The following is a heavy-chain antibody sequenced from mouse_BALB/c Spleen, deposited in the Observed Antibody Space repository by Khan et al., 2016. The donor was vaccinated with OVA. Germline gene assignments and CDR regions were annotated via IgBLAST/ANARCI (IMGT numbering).Heavy chain of an antibody. Sequence: VQLQESGAELARPGASVKMSCKVSGYTFTSYTIHWIKERPGQGLEWIGYINTSNGYTNYNQKFKNKATLTTDKSSTTAYLQLSSLTSDDSAVYNWVRDGAYHRNDGWFAYWGQGTLVTVSA. J-gene: IGHJ3*01. CDR1: GYTFTSYT. CDR3: VRDGAYHRNDGWFAY. V-gene: IGHV1-4*01. D-gene: IGHD2-14*01. CDR2: INTSNGYT.